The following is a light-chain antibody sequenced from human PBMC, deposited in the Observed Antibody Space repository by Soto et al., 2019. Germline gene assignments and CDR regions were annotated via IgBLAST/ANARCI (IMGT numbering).Light chain of an antibody. CDR1: SGSIANNY. CDR3: QSYDSSNQV. V-gene: IGLV6-57*04. CDR2: EDN. Sequence: NFMLTQPHSVSESPGKTVITSCTRSSGSIANNYVQWYQQRPGSAPTTVIYEDNQRPSGVPDRFSGSIDTSSNSASLTISGLKTEDEADYYCQSYDSSNQVFGGGTKLTVL. J-gene: IGLJ2*01.